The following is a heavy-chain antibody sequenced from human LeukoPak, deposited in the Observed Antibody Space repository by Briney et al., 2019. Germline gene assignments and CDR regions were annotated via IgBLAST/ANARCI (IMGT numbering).Heavy chain of an antibody. CDR1: GFTFSTYY. CDR3: ARESEHSVSQVDFDL. V-gene: IGHV3-7*01. J-gene: IGHJ3*01. Sequence: PGGSLRLSCAASGFTFSTYYMSWVRQAPGKGLEWVANIKEDGSEKNYVDSVKGRFTISRDNAKNSLYLQMNSLRGEDTAVYYCARESEHSVSQVDFDLWGQGTMVTVSS. D-gene: IGHD2-15*01. CDR2: IKEDGSEK.